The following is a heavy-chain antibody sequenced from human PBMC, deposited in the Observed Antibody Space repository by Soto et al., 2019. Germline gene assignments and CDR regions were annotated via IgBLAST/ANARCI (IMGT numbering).Heavy chain of an antibody. Sequence: HLVQSGPEVKKPGASITVSCTTSGDTFTNFGLSWVRQAPGQGLEWMGWIATYNSNRNYAQKFQGRLTLTTDTSTSTAYMELKNLGYDDTAVYYCARVVRGVVNWFDPWGQGTLVTVSS. CDR2: IATYNSNR. J-gene: IGHJ5*02. V-gene: IGHV1-18*01. CDR3: ARVVRGVVNWFDP. D-gene: IGHD3-10*01. CDR1: GDTFTNFG.